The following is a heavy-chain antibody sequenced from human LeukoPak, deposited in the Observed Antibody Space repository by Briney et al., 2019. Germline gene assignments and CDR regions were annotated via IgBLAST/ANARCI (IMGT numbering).Heavy chain of an antibody. CDR1: GDSINYYY. J-gene: IGHJ6*02. CDR2: IYYSGST. Sequence: SETLSLTCTVSGDSINYYYWSWIRQPPGKGLEWIGYIYYSGSTNYNPSLKSRVTISVDTSKNQFSLKLSSVTAADTAVYYCAREYYYYGMDVWGQGTTVTVSS. V-gene: IGHV4-59*01. CDR3: AREYYYYGMDV.